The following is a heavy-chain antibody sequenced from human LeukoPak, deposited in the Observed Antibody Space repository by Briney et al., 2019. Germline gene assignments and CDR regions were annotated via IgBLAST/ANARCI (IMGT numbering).Heavy chain of an antibody. D-gene: IGHD3-3*01. CDR3: ARGCITIFGVVQFDY. CDR1: GFTFDDYG. CDR2: INWNGGST. J-gene: IGHJ4*02. V-gene: IGHV3-20*04. Sequence: GGSLRLSCAASGFTFDDYGMSWVRQAPGKGLEWVSGINWNGGSTGYADSVKGRFTISRDNAKNSLDLQMNSLRAEAPALYLCARGCITIFGVVQFDYWGQGTLVNVSS.